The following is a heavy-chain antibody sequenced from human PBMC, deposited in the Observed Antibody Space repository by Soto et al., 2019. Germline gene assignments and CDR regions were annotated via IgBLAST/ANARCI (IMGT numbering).Heavy chain of an antibody. Sequence: PGWALRLSCTASGFTFGNYAMSWFRQAPGKGLEWVGFIRSKAYVGTTEYAASVKGRFTISRDDSKSIAYLQMSSLKTEDTAVYYCTPSSGIAVAGTSYYFDYWGQGTLVTASS. D-gene: IGHD6-19*01. CDR2: IRSKAYVGTT. CDR1: GFTFGNYA. V-gene: IGHV3-49*03. CDR3: TPSSGIAVAGTSYYFDY. J-gene: IGHJ4*02.